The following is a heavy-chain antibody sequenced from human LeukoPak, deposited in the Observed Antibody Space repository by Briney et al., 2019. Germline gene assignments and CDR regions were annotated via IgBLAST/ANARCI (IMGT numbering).Heavy chain of an antibody. V-gene: IGHV1-2*02. CDR2: INPNSGGT. CDR3: ARDYDSSGYSSDY. J-gene: IGHJ4*02. Sequence: ASVKVSCKAPGYTFTGYYMHWVRQAPGQGLEWMGWINPNSGGTNYAQKFQGRVTMTRDTSISTAYMELSRLRPDDTAVYYCARDYDSSGYSSDYWGQGTLVTVSS. CDR1: GYTFTGYY. D-gene: IGHD3-22*01.